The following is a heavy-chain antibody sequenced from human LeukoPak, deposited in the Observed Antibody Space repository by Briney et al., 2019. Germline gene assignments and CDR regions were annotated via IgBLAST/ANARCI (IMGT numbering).Heavy chain of an antibody. V-gene: IGHV3-21*01. CDR1: GFTFSDYS. CDR2: ISRRSRHV. CDR3: VRDLMGSGSTTAYLHH. Sequence: GGSLRLSCAASGFTFSDYSMNWVRQAPGKGLEWVSSISRRSRHVYYAGSVQGRFTISRDNAENSLYLQMNSLRAEDMAVYFCVRDLMGSGSTTAYLHHWGQGTLVTVSS. D-gene: IGHD1-1*01. J-gene: IGHJ1*01.